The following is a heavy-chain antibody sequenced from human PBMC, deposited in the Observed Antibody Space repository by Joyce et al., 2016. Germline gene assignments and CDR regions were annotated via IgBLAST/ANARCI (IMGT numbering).Heavy chain of an antibody. CDR3: ARDCGEQLFRY. CDR2: INTDTGDL. CDR1: GYTFTNLP. J-gene: IGHJ4*02. V-gene: IGHV7-4-1*02. Sequence: CKASGYTFTNLPINWVRLAPGQGLQWMGWINTDTGDLAYAQGFTGRFVFSLDTSVSTAYLQISGLRTEDTAVYYCARDCGEQLFRYWGQGTQVTVSS. D-gene: IGHD3-10*01.